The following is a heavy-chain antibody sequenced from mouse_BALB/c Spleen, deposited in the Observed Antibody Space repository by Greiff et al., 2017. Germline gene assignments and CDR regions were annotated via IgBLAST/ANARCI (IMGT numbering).Heavy chain of an antibody. CDR1: GYTFTDYN. Sequence: EVQLQQSGPELVKPGASVKIPCKASGYTFTDYNMDWVKQSHGKSLEWIGDINPNNGGTIYNQKFKGKATLTVDKSSSTAYMELRSLTSEDTAVYYCARRRFITTLDWYFDVWGAGTTVTVSS. CDR2: INPNNGGT. V-gene: IGHV1-18*01. J-gene: IGHJ1*01. CDR3: ARRRFITTLDWYFDV. D-gene: IGHD1-1*01.